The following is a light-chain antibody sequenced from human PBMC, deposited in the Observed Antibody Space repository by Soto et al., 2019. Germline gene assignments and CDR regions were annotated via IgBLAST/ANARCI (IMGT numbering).Light chain of an antibody. CDR2: DAS. J-gene: IGKJ4*02. Sequence: DIQMTQSPSSLSASVGDRVTITCQASQDISNYLNWYQQKPGKAPKLLIYDASNLETGVTSRFSGIGSGTDFTFTISSLQPEDIATYYCQQYDTLPLTFGGETKEEIK. V-gene: IGKV1-33*01. CDR3: QQYDTLPLT. CDR1: QDISNY.